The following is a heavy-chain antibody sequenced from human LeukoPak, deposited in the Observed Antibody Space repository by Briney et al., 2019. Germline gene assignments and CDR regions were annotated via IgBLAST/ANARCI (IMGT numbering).Heavy chain of an antibody. CDR3: VYTVTNFDY. V-gene: IGHV1-69*04. Sequence: GASVKVSCKASGGTFISYAISWVRQAPGQGIEWMGRIIPILGIANYAQKFQGRVTITADKSTSTAYMELSSLRSEDTAVYYCVYTVTNFDYWGQGTLVTVSS. D-gene: IGHD4-17*01. CDR2: IIPILGIA. J-gene: IGHJ4*02. CDR1: GGTFISYA.